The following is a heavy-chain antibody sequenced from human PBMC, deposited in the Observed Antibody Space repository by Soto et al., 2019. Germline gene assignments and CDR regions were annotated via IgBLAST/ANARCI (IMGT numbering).Heavy chain of an antibody. CDR2: IYPGDSDT. J-gene: IGHJ6*02. CDR3: ARRRCYDSSGYYGPDYYYYGMDV. V-gene: IGHV5-51*01. Sequence: GESLKISCKGSGYSFTSYWIGWVRQMPGKGLEWMGIIYPGDSDTRYSPSFQGQVTISADKSISTAYLQWSSLKASDTAMYYCARRRCYDSSGYYGPDYYYYGMDVWGQGTTVTVSS. D-gene: IGHD3-22*01. CDR1: GYSFTSYW.